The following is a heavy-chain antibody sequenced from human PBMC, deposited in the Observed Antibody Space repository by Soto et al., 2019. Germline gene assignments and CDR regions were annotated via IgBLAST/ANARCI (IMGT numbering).Heavy chain of an antibody. J-gene: IGHJ4*02. CDR3: VIAVAGTSYF. D-gene: IGHD6-19*01. V-gene: IGHV3-23*01. CDR2: ISGSGGSE. Sequence: EVQLLESGGGLVQPGGSLRLSCAASGFTFSIYAMSWVCQAPGKGLAWGSAISGSGGSEYYADSVKGRFTISRHNPKSTLYLQMNRLRDEDTAVYYYVIAVAGTSYFWGQGTLVTVSS. CDR1: GFTFSIYA.